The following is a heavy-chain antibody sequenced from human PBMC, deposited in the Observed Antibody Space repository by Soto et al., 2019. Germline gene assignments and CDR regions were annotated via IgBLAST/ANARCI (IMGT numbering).Heavy chain of an antibody. Sequence: GESLKISCKGSGYSFTSYWIGWVRQMPGKGMEWMGIIYPGDSDTRYSPSFQGQVTISADKSISTAYLQWSSLKASDTAMYYCARLFRDYGDSEDYFDYWGQGTLVTVSS. CDR2: IYPGDSDT. D-gene: IGHD4-17*01. CDR3: ARLFRDYGDSEDYFDY. J-gene: IGHJ4*02. CDR1: GYSFTSYW. V-gene: IGHV5-51*01.